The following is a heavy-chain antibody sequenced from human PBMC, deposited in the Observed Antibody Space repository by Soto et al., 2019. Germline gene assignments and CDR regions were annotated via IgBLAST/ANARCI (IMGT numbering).Heavy chain of an antibody. J-gene: IGHJ6*02. CDR2: IIPIFGTA. Sequence: QVQLVQSGAEVKKPGSSVKVSCKASGGTFSTYAISWVRQAPGQGLEWVGGIIPIFGTANYAQKFQGRVTITADESTSTAYMELSSLRSEDTAVYYCGRAAYSYGTAYLSYYYGMDVWGQGTTVTVSS. CDR3: GRAAYSYGTAYLSYYYGMDV. V-gene: IGHV1-69*01. D-gene: IGHD5-18*01. CDR1: GGTFSTYA.